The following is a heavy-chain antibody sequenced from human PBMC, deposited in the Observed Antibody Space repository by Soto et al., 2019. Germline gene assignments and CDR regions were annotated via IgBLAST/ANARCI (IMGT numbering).Heavy chain of an antibody. CDR2: IQYGGTT. CDR3: ARLGSSGWYQGSYFDY. CDR1: GGSITRNNHF. V-gene: IGHV4-39*01. D-gene: IGHD6-19*01. Sequence: QLQLQESGPGLVKASETLSLTCTVSGGSITRNNHFWGWIRQSPGKGLEWIGSIQYGGTTNYNPFLKSRVSMSADTSKNLFSLMMNSVTAADTAVYYCARLGSSGWYQGSYFDYWGQGTLVTGSS. J-gene: IGHJ4*02.